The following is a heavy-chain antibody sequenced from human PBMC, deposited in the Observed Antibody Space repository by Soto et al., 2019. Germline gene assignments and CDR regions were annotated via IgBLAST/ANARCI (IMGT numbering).Heavy chain of an antibody. Sequence: EVQLVESGGGLVKPGGSLRLSCAASGFTFSSYSMNWVRQAPGKGLEWVSSISSSSSYIYYADSVKGRFTIPRDNAKNLLYLQMRSLRAEDTAVYYCARGRVKPFDYGDYGELDYWGQGTLVTVSS. CDR2: ISSSSSYI. V-gene: IGHV3-21*01. CDR3: ARGRVKPFDYGDYGELDY. J-gene: IGHJ4*02. CDR1: GFTFSSYS. D-gene: IGHD4-17*01.